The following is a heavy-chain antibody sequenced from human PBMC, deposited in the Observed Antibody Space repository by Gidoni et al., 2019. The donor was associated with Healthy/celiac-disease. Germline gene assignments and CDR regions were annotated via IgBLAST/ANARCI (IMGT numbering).Heavy chain of an antibody. D-gene: IGHD2-2*01. Sequence: EVQLVQSGAEVKKPGESLRISCKGSGYSFTSYWISWVRQMPGKGLEWMGRIDPSDSYTNYSPSFQGHVTISADKSISTAYLQWSSLKASDTAMYYCARHNEVVVVPAARRVEVPEMDVWGQGTTVTVSS. V-gene: IGHV5-10-1*03. CDR2: IDPSDSYT. CDR1: GYSFTSYW. CDR3: ARHNEVVVVPAARRVEVPEMDV. J-gene: IGHJ6*02.